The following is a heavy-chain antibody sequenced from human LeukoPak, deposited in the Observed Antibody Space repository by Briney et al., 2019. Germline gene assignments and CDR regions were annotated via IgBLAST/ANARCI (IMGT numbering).Heavy chain of an antibody. CDR1: GGSISSYY. CDR3: ARAPYYGDSSNWFDP. J-gene: IGHJ5*02. Sequence: SETLSLTCTVSGGSISSYYWSWIRQPPGKGLEWIGYIYYSGSTNYNPSLKSRVTISVDTSKDQFSLKLSSVTAADTAVHYCARAPYYGDSSNWFDPWGQGTLVTVSS. CDR2: IYYSGST. D-gene: IGHD4-17*01. V-gene: IGHV4-59*01.